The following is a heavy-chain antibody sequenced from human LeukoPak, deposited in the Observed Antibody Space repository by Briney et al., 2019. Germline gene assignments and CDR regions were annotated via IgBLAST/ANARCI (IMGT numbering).Heavy chain of an antibody. D-gene: IGHD3-22*01. J-gene: IGHJ4*02. CDR3: AKDFQGYDSRGYYAYFDH. CDR1: GFTFSSYW. V-gene: IGHV3-74*01. CDR2: INSDGSST. Sequence: GGSLRLSCAASGFTFSSYWMHWVRQAPGKGLVWVSRINSDGSSTSYADSVKGRFTISRDNAKNTLYLQMNSLRAEDTAVYYCAKDFQGYDSRGYYAYFDHWGQGTLVTVSS.